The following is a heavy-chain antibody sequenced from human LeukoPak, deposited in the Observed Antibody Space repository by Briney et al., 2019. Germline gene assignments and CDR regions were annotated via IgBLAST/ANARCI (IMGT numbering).Heavy chain of an antibody. D-gene: IGHD3-22*01. CDR1: GFTFSRYW. Sequence: GGSLRLSCAASGFTFSRYWMHWVRHAPGKGRVWVSRINSDGSSTSYADSVKGRFTISRDNAKNTLYLQMNSLRAEDTAVYYCARVDSSGYYLVGSCDIWGQGTMVTVSS. V-gene: IGHV3-74*01. J-gene: IGHJ3*02. CDR3: ARVDSSGYYLVGSCDI. CDR2: INSDGSST.